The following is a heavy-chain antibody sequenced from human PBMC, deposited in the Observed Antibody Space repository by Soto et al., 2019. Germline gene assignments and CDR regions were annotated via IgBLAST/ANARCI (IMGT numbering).Heavy chain of an antibody. CDR2: ISRNGGST. CDR3: AREGGSYYFDY. D-gene: IGHD1-26*01. J-gene: IGHJ4*02. V-gene: IGHV3-64*01. CDR1: GFTFRSYA. Sequence: EVQVVKSGGGLVQPGGSLRLSCAASGFTFRSYAMHWVRQAPGKGLEYVSTISRNGGSTYYANAVKGRFTISRDNSKNTLYLQMGSLRAEDMAVYYCAREGGSYYFDYWGQGTLVTVSS.